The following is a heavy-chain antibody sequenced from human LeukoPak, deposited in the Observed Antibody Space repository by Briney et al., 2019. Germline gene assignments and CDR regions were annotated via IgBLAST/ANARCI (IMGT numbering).Heavy chain of an antibody. CDR3: ARDDYGDMFRVDY. D-gene: IGHD4-17*01. CDR2: IKEDGSAK. V-gene: IGHV3-7*01. Sequence: PGESLRLSCAVSGFSLSDYWMSWVRQAPGKGLEWVANIKEDGSAKNYVDSVRGRFTVSRDNARNFLYLQMNSLRVEYTAVYYCARDDYGDMFRVDYWGQGTLVTVSS. CDR1: GFSLSDYW. J-gene: IGHJ4*02.